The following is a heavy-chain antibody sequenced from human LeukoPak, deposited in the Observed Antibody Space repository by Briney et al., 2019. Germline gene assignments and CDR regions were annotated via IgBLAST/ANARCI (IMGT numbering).Heavy chain of an antibody. CDR3: ARVRSRRDGYNWDFDY. D-gene: IGHD5-24*01. J-gene: IGHJ4*02. CDR1: GGTFSSYA. V-gene: IGHV1-69*05. Sequence: SVKVSCKASGGTFSSYAISWVRQAPGQGLEWMGRIIPIFGTANYAQKFQGRVTIPTDESTSTAYMELRSLRSEDTAVYYCARVRSRRDGYNWDFDYWGQGTLVTVSS. CDR2: IIPIFGTA.